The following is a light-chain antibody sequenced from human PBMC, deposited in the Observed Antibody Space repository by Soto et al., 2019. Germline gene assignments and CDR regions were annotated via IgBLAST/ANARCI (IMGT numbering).Light chain of an antibody. CDR2: GAS. CDR1: ESISRH. J-gene: IGKJ1*01. CDR3: LQNYYSFRT. Sequence: IQMTQSPSSLSASVGDRVTITCRASESISRHLNWYQQKPGNAPKLLIFGASFLQSGVPSRFSGSGSGTDFTLTINGLQPEDFATYYCLQNYYSFRTFGQGTKVEIK. V-gene: IGKV1-6*01.